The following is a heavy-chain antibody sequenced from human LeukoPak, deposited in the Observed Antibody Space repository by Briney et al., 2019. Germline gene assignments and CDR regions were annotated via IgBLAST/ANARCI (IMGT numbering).Heavy chain of an antibody. CDR3: ARDFLYGDYRPAYDY. J-gene: IGHJ4*02. Sequence: QPGGSLRLSCAASGFTFSSYEMNWVRQAPGKGLEWVSYISSSGSTIYYADSVKGRFTISRDNAKNPLYLQMNSLRAEDTAVYYCARDFLYGDYRPAYDYWGQGTLVTVSS. CDR2: ISSSGSTI. CDR1: GFTFSSYE. D-gene: IGHD4-17*01. V-gene: IGHV3-48*03.